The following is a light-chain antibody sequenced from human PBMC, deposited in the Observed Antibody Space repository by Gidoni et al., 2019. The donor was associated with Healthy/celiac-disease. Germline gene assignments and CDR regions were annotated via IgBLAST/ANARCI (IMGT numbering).Light chain of an antibody. CDR3: QQYGSSPRT. V-gene: IGKV3-20*01. CDR1: QSVSSSY. Sequence: EIVLTQSPGILSLSPGERATLSCRASQSVSSSYLAWYQQKPGQAPRLLSYGASSRATGIPDRFSGSGSGTDFTLTISRLEPEDFAVYYCQQYGSSPRTFGQGTKVEIK. CDR2: GAS. J-gene: IGKJ1*01.